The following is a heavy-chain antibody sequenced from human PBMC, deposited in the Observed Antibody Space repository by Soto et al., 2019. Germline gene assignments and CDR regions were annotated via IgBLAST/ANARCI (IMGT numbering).Heavy chain of an antibody. CDR3: AHRGINLHAFDI. V-gene: IGHV2-5*02. CDR2: VYWDDDK. J-gene: IGHJ3*02. Sequence: SGPTLVNPTQTLTLTCTLSGVSLSSSGVGVGWIRQPPGKALEWLALVYWDDDKLYSPSLKSRLTLTRDTSKNQVVLTMTNMDPVDTATYFCAHRGINLHAFDIWGQGTMVTVSS. CDR1: GVSLSSSGVG.